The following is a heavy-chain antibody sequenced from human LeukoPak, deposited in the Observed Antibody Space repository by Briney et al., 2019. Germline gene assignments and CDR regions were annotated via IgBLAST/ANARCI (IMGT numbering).Heavy chain of an antibody. J-gene: IGHJ6*03. CDR3: ARVSRVRGVIIYYYYYYMDV. V-gene: IGHV4-59*01. D-gene: IGHD3-10*01. CDR2: IYYSGST. CDR1: GGSISSYY. Sequence: SETLSLTCTVSGGSISSYYWSWIRQPPGKGLEWIGYIYYSGSTNYNPSLKSRVTISVDTSKNQFSLKLTSVTAADTAVYYCARVSRVRGVIIYYYYYYMDVWGKGTTVTVSS.